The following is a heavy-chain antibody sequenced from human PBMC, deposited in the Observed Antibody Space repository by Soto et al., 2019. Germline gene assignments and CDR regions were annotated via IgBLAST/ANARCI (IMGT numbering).Heavy chain of an antibody. J-gene: IGHJ6*02. D-gene: IGHD3-9*01. CDR2: INHSGST. V-gene: IGHV4-34*01. Sequence: SETLSLTYAVYGGSFSGYYWSWIRQPPGKGLEWIGEINHSGSTNYNPSLKSRVTISVDTSKNQFSLKLSSVTAADTAVYYCARVLIWDILTGTYYYGMDVWGQGTTVTVSS. CDR3: ARVLIWDILTGTYYYGMDV. CDR1: GGSFSGYY.